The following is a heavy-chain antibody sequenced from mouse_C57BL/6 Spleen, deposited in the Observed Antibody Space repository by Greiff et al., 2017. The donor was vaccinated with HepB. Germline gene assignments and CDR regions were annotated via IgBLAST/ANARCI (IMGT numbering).Heavy chain of an antibody. D-gene: IGHD2-4*01. Sequence: VQVVESGPGLVAPSQSLSITCTVSGFSLTSYGVSWVRQPPGKGLEWLGVIWGDGSTNYHSALISRLSISKDNSKSQVFLKLNSLQTDDTATYYCAKQGDDYDGAWFAYWGQGTLVTVSA. V-gene: IGHV2-3*01. CDR2: IWGDGST. CDR3: AKQGDDYDGAWFAY. J-gene: IGHJ3*01. CDR1: GFSLTSYG.